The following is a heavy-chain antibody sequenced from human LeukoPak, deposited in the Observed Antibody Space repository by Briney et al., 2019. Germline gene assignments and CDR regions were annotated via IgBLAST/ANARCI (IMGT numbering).Heavy chain of an antibody. CDR2: IHTSGSP. V-gene: IGHV4-61*02. CDR3: ARDTGDHTRAGFDP. CDR1: GASISSGSYY. J-gene: IGHJ5*02. D-gene: IGHD4-17*01. Sequence: PSETLSLTYTVSGASISSGSYYWGWIRQPAGKGLEWIGRIHTSGSPDYSPSLKSRVTLSLDTSKDQFSLRLNSVTAADTAVYYCARDTGDHTRAGFDPWGQGTLVTVSS.